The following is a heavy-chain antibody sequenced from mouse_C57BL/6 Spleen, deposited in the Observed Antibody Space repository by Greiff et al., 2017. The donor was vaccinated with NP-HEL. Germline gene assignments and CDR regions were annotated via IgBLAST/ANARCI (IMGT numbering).Heavy chain of an antibody. D-gene: IGHD2-1*01. CDR2: IHPNSGST. V-gene: IGHV1-64*01. CDR3: ARDRVYGNYDYLDY. CDR1: GYTFTSYW. Sequence: QVQLQQSGAELVKPGASVKLSCKASGYTFTSYWMHWVKQRPGQGLEWIGMIHPNSGSTNYNEKFKSKATLTVDKSSSTACMQLSSLTSEDSAVYYCARDRVYGNYDYLDYWGQGTTLTVSS. J-gene: IGHJ2*01.